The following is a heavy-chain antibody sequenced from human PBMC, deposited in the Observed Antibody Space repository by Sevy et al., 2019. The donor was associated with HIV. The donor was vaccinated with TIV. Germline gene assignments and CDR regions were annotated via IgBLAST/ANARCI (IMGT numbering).Heavy chain of an antibody. CDR2: ISYHGKNS. D-gene: IGHD6-19*01. Sequence: GGSLRLSCAASGFTFSDFGMHWVRQSPGKGLEWVAVISYHGKNSHYADSVKGRFTVSRDNSKNTLYLQMSSLRREDTAVYYCVRDMKGRKVVAGIFEYWGQGALVTVSS. CDR1: GFTFSDFG. CDR3: VRDMKGRKVVAGIFEY. J-gene: IGHJ4*02. V-gene: IGHV3-30*03.